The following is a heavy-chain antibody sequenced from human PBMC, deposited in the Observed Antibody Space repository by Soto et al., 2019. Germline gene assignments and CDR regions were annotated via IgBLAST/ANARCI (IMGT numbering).Heavy chain of an antibody. J-gene: IGHJ3*02. CDR3: ARGDSSGWYGYYYDSSGYQVDFDI. V-gene: IGHV6-1*01. D-gene: IGHD3-22*01. CDR1: GDSVSSNIAA. CDR2: TYYRSKWYN. Sequence: QTLSLTCVISGDSVSSNIAAWNLIRQSPSRGLEWLGSTYYRSKWYNDYAVSVKSRITINPDTSKNQFSLQLNSVTPEDTAVYYCARGDSSGWYGYYYDSSGYQVDFDIWGQATMVAVSS.